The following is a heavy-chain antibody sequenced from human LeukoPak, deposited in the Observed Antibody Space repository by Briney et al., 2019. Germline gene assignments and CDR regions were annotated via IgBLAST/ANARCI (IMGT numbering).Heavy chain of an antibody. V-gene: IGHV3-7*01. CDR1: GFSFSSYS. CDR2: IKEDGSET. Sequence: GGSLRLSCAASGFSFSSYSMTWARQAPGKGLEWVANIKEDGSETYYMDSAKGRFTISRDNAKNSLYLQMNSLRDEDTAVYYCARDSGRREDYWGQGILVTVSS. J-gene: IGHJ4*02. CDR3: ARDSGRREDY. D-gene: IGHD1-1*01.